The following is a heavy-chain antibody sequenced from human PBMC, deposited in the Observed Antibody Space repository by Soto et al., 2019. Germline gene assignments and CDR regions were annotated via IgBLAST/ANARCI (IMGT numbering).Heavy chain of an antibody. CDR1: GASISDYY. Sequence: SETLSLTCTVSGASISDYYWSWIRQSPGKGLDWIGYFYPSGRTDYNPSLKSRVTISVDTSKNQFSLELNSLTAADTAVYYCARRSWITPQQDVWGQGPLVTVYS. J-gene: IGHJ4*02. V-gene: IGHV4-59*01. CDR3: ARRSWITPQQDV. CDR2: FYPSGRT. D-gene: IGHD5-12*01.